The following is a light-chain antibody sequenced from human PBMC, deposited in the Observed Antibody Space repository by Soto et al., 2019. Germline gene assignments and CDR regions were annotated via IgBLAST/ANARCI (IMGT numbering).Light chain of an antibody. CDR2: GVT. CDR3: FSHRGGEFHV. J-gene: IGLJ1*01. V-gene: IGLV2-14*01. CDR1: SSDVGAYNY. Sequence: QSVLTQPASVSGSPGQSITISCTETSSDVGAYNYVSWYQQYPGKAPKLMIYGVTNRPSGVSNRFSGSKTGNTASLTISGLKAEDEADYYCFSHRGGEFHVLGIGTKVT.